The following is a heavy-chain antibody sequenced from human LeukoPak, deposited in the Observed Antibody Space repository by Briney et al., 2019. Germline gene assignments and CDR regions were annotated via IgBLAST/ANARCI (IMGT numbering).Heavy chain of an antibody. Sequence: SVKVSCKASGGTFSSYAISWVRQAPGQGLEWMGGIIPIFGTANYAQKFQGRGTITADESTSTAYMELSSLRSEDTAVYYCARALEGYYGSGSYSKDWGQGTLVTVSS. D-gene: IGHD3-10*01. CDR2: IIPIFGTA. V-gene: IGHV1-69*01. CDR1: GGTFSSYA. CDR3: ARALEGYYGSGSYSKD. J-gene: IGHJ4*02.